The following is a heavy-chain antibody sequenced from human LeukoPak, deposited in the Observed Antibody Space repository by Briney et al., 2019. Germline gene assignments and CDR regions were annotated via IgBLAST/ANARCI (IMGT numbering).Heavy chain of an antibody. CDR2: IKQDGSKK. CDR1: GFTFSSYW. CDR3: ASQPAAADVDY. J-gene: IGHJ4*02. V-gene: IGHV3-7*03. Sequence: GGSLRLSCAASGFTFSSYWMTWVRQAPGKGLEWVANIKQDGSKKSYVDSVKGRFTISRDNAKNSLYLQMNSLRADNTGVYYCASQPAAADVDYWGQGTLVTVSS. D-gene: IGHD2-2*01.